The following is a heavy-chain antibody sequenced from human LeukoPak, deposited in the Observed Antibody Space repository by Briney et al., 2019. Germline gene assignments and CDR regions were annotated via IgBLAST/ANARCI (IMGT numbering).Heavy chain of an antibody. J-gene: IGHJ4*02. V-gene: IGHV3-23*01. CDR3: AKGYWTPGY. CDR1: GFTFSTYA. Sequence: GGSVRLSCVASGFTFSTYAMTWVRQAPGRGLEWVSGISGSGGSTYYADSVKGRFTISRDNSKNTLYLQMNNLRADDTALYYCAKGYWTPGYWGQGTLVTVS. CDR2: ISGSGGST. D-gene: IGHD1-1*01.